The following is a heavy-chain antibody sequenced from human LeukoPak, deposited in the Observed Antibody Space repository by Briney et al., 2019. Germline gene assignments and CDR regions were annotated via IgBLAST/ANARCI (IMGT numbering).Heavy chain of an antibody. J-gene: IGHJ4*02. V-gene: IGHV4-61*02. CDR3: ARGPAYYYDSSGCY. D-gene: IGHD3-22*01. CDR1: GGSISSGSYY. Sequence: SQTLSLTCTVSGGSISSGSYYWSWIRQPAGKGLEWIGRIYTSGSTNYNPSLKSRVTISVDTSKNQFSLKLSSVTAADTAVYYCARGPAYYYDSSGCYWGQGTPVTVSS. CDR2: IYTSGST.